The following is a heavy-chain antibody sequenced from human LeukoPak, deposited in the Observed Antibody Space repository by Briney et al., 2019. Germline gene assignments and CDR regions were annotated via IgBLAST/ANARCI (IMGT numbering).Heavy chain of an antibody. CDR1: GFTFSSYS. CDR3: ARDSSSSSPFDS. CDR2: ISSSSSYI. D-gene: IGHD6-6*01. V-gene: IGHV3-21*01. J-gene: IGHJ4*02. Sequence: PGGSLRLSCAASGFTFSSYSMNWVRQAPGKGLEWVSSISSSSSYIYYADSVKGRFTISRDNSKNTLYLQMNSLRAEDTAVYYCARDSSSSSPFDSWGQGTLVAVSS.